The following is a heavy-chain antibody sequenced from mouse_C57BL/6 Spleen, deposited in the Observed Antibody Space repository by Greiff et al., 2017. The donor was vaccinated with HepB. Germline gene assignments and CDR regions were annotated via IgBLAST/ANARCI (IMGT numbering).Heavy chain of an antibody. V-gene: IGHV14-1*01. CDR2: IDPEDGDT. Sequence: DVKLQESGAELVRPGASVKLSCTASGFNIKDYYMHWVKQRPEQGLEWIGRIDPEDGDTEYAPKFQGKATMTADTSSNTAYLQLSSLTSEDTAVYYCTTGTAQAPYYAMDYWGQGTSVTVSS. CDR1: GFNIKDYY. CDR3: TTGTAQAPYYAMDY. J-gene: IGHJ4*01. D-gene: IGHD3-2*02.